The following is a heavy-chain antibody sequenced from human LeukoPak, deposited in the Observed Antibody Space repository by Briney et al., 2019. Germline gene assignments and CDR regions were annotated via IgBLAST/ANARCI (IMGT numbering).Heavy chain of an antibody. CDR2: IYPGDSDT. CDR3: ARGRLAGPNWFDP. D-gene: IGHD6-19*01. V-gene: IGHV5-51*01. J-gene: IGHJ5*02. CDR1: GYSFTSYL. Sequence: GESLKISCKGIGYSFTSYLIGWVRQLPVKGLEWTGIIYPGDSDTRYSPSFQGQVTISADKSISTAYLQWSSLRASDTAMYYCARGRLAGPNWFDPWGQGTLVTVSS.